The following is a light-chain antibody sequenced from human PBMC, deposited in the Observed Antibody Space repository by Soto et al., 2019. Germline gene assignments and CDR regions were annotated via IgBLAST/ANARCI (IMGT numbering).Light chain of an antibody. Sequence: QSVLTQLPSASASLGASVKLTCTLSSGHSSHAIAWHQQQPDKGPRFLMKVDSDGSHITGDGIPDRFSGSRSGAERYLIISCLQSEDEADYYYQTWGTGIRVFGGGTKLTVL. CDR2: VDSDGSH. V-gene: IGLV4-69*01. CDR1: SGHSSHA. CDR3: QTWGTGIRV. J-gene: IGLJ3*02.